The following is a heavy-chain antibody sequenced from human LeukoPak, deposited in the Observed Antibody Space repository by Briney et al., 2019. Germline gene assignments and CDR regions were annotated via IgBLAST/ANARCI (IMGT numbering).Heavy chain of an antibody. J-gene: IGHJ4*02. CDR1: GGSITSNY. CDR2: IYYSGST. D-gene: IGHD1-26*01. V-gene: IGHV4-59*01. Sequence: SETLSLTCTVSGGSITSNYWSWIRQSPGKGLECIGCIYYSGSTKYNPSLNSRVTISADTSKNQLSLKLTSVTAADTAVYYCARDRERSGSPYFFDFWGQGTLVTVSS. CDR3: ARDRERSGSPYFFDF.